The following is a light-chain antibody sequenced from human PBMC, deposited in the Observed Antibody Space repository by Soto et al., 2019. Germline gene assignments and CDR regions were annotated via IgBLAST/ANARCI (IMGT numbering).Light chain of an antibody. Sequence: QSALTQPRSVSGSPGQSVTISCNGTSSDFGGYNYVSWYQHHPGKAPKLMIYDVSKRPSGVPDRFSGSKSGNTASLTISGLQAEDEADYYCCSYAGSYVFGTGTKVTVL. V-gene: IGLV2-11*01. CDR1: SSDFGGYNY. J-gene: IGLJ1*01. CDR2: DVS. CDR3: CSYAGSYV.